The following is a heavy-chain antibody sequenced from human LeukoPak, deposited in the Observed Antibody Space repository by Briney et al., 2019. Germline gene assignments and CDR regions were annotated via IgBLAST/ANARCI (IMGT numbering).Heavy chain of an antibody. CDR2: IYPGDSDT. D-gene: IGHD3-10*01. J-gene: IGHJ4*02. V-gene: IGHV5-51*01. CDR3: ARRRSSYYYGSGSYGLDY. Sequence: GESLKISCKGSGYSFTSYWIGWVRQMPGKGLEWMGIIYPGDSDTRYSPSFQGQVTISADKSISTAYLQWSSLKASDTAMYYCARRRSSYYYGSGSYGLDYWGQGTLVTVSS. CDR1: GYSFTSYW.